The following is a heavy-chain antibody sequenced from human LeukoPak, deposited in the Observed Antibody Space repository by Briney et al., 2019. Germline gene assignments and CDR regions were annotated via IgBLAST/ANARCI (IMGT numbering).Heavy chain of an antibody. CDR2: ISGSGGST. D-gene: IGHD3-22*01. V-gene: IGHV3-23*01. J-gene: IGHJ3*02. Sequence: PGGSLRLSCAASGLTFSSYAISWVRQAPGKGLEWVSAISGSGGSTYYTDSVKGRFTISRDNSKNTLYLQMNSLRAEDTAVYQCAKGRYYHDNSDAFEIWGQGTMVTVSS. CDR1: GLTFSSYA. CDR3: AKGRYYHDNSDAFEI.